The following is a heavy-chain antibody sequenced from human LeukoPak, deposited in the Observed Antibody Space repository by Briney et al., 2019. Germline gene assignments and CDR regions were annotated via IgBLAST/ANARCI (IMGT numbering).Heavy chain of an antibody. CDR3: ARDDSSGSYLPDY. CDR2: ISSSSSYI. J-gene: IGHJ4*02. Sequence: PGGSLRLSCAASGFTFSSYSMNWVRQAPGKGLEWVSSISSSSSYIYYADSVKGRFTISRDNAKNSLYLQMNSLRAEDTAVYYCARDDSSGSYLPDYWGQGTLVTVSS. V-gene: IGHV3-21*01. CDR1: GFTFSSYS. D-gene: IGHD1-26*01.